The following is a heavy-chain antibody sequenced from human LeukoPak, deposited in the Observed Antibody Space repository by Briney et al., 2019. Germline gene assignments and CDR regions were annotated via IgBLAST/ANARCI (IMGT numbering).Heavy chain of an antibody. Sequence: SETLSLTCTVSGGSVSSGSYYWSWIRQPPGTGLEWIGYIYYSGSTNYNPSLKSRVTISVDTSKNQFSLKLSSVTAADTAVYYCARDYDILTGYYNYYYGMDVWGKGTTVTVSS. CDR2: IYYSGST. CDR1: GGSVSSGSYY. J-gene: IGHJ6*04. V-gene: IGHV4-61*01. D-gene: IGHD3-9*01. CDR3: ARDYDILTGYYNYYYGMDV.